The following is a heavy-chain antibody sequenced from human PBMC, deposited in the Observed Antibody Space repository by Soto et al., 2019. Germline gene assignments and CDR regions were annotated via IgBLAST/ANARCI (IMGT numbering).Heavy chain of an antibody. J-gene: IGHJ6*02. Sequence: GGSLRLSCAASGFTFSSYSMNWVRQAPGKGLEWVSSISSSSSYIYYADSVKSRFTISRDNAKNSLYLQMNSLRAEDTAVYYCARDGYNWYGMDVWGQGTTVTVSS. CDR3: ARDGYNWYGMDV. CDR2: ISSSSSYI. CDR1: GFTFSSYS. D-gene: IGHD5-12*01. V-gene: IGHV3-21*01.